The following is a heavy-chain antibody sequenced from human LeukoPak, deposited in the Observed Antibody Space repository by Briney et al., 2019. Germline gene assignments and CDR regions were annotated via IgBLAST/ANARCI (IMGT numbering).Heavy chain of an antibody. CDR3: AKGGAYGGNPGWFDP. D-gene: IGHD4-23*01. V-gene: IGHV4-59*01. CDR1: GGSIRSDY. J-gene: IGHJ5*02. Sequence: SETLSLTCTVSGGSIRSDYWSWIRQPPGKGLEWIGSIYYSGSTNYNPSLKSRVSISVDTSKNQFSLRLSSVTAADTAVYYCAKGGAYGGNPGWFDPWGQGTLVTVSS. CDR2: IYYSGST.